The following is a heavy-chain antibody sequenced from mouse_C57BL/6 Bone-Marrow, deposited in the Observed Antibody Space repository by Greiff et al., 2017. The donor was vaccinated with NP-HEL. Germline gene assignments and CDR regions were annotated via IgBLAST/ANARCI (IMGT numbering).Heavy chain of an antibody. V-gene: IGHV1-81*01. D-gene: IGHD1-1*01. J-gene: IGHJ1*03. CDR3: ASVEYYGSSHWYFDV. CDR1: GYTFTSYG. Sequence: QVQLKESGAELARPGASVKLSCKASGYTFTSYGISWVKQRTGQGLEWIGEIYPRSGNTYYNEKFKGKATLTADKSSSTAYMELRSLTSEDSAVYFCASVEYYGSSHWYFDVWGTGTTVTVSS. CDR2: IYPRSGNT.